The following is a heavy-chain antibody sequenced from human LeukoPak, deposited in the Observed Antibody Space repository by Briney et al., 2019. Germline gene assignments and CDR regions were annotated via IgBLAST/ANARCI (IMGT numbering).Heavy chain of an antibody. J-gene: IGHJ6*02. CDR3: AREGRPYDFWSGYYSYYYYYYGMDV. Sequence: GGSLRLSCAASGFTFSSYWMHWVRQAPGRRLMWVSRINGDGSTTNYADSVKGRFTISRDNSKNTLYLQMNSLRAEDTAVYYCAREGRPYDFWSGYYSYYYYYYGMDVWGQGTTVTVSS. CDR2: INGDGSTT. D-gene: IGHD3-3*01. CDR1: GFTFSSYW. V-gene: IGHV3-74*01.